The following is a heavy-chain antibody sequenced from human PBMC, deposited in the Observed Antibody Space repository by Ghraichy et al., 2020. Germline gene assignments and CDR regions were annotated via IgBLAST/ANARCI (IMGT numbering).Heavy chain of an antibody. Sequence: GGSLRLSCAASGFTFSSYSINWVRQAPGKGLEWVSYISSSSSTIYYADSVKGRFTISRDNAKNSLYLQMNSLRVEDTAVYFCARDWDTSGYYLDAFDIWGQGTMVTVSS. J-gene: IGHJ3*02. D-gene: IGHD3-22*01. CDR1: GFTFSSYS. CDR3: ARDWDTSGYYLDAFDI. CDR2: ISSSSSTI. V-gene: IGHV3-48*01.